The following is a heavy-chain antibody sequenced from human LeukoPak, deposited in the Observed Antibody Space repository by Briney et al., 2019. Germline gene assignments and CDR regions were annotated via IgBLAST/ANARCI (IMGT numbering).Heavy chain of an antibody. CDR1: GGSISSYY. CDR3: AREQVVVVPAPGESLFRTYYYYYMDV. CDR2: IYYSGST. D-gene: IGHD2-2*01. V-gene: IGHV4-59*01. Sequence: KPSETLSLTCTVSGGSISSYYWSWIRQPPGKGLEWIGYIYYSGSTNYNPSLKSRVTIPVDTSKNQFSLKLSSVTAADTAVYYCAREQVVVVPAPGESLFRTYYYYYMDVWGKGTTVTVSS. J-gene: IGHJ6*03.